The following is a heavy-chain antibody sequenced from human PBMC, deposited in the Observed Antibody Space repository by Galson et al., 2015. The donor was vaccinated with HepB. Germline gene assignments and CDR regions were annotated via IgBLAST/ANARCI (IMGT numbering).Heavy chain of an antibody. CDR3: TTDEGFGELNFDY. Sequence: SLRLSCAASGFTFSNAWMSWVRQAPGKGLEWVGRIKSKTDGGTTDYAAPVKGRFTISRDDSKNTLYLQMNSLKTEDTAVYYCTTDEGFGELNFDYWGQGTLVTVSS. CDR1: GFTFSNAW. D-gene: IGHD3-10*01. V-gene: IGHV3-15*01. CDR2: IKSKTDGGTT. J-gene: IGHJ4*02.